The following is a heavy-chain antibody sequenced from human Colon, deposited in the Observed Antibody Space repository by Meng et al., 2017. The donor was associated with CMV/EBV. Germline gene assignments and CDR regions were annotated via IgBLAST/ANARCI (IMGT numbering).Heavy chain of an antibody. Sequence: GGPLRLSCAASGFTFDDSAMHWVRQVPGKGLEWVSSISRNGGSTGYADSVKGRFTISRDNAKKSLYLQMNSLRAEDTALYYCAKANCSSISCYQDHYYGMDVWGQGTTVTVSS. V-gene: IGHV3-9*01. CDR1: GFTFDDSA. J-gene: IGHJ6*02. CDR3: AKANCSSISCYQDHYYGMDV. D-gene: IGHD2-2*01. CDR2: ISRNGGST.